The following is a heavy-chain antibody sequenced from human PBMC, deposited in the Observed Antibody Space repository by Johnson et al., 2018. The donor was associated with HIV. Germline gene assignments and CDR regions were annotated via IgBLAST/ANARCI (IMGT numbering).Heavy chain of an antibody. Sequence: VQLVESGGGLVQPGGSLRLSCAASGFTVSSNYMSWVRQAPGKGLEWVSLIYSGGSTYYADSVKGRFTISRDNSKNTLYLQMNSLRAEDTAVYYCARAHYDSSGYLLKGGAFDIWGQGTMVTVSS. CDR2: IYSGGST. J-gene: IGHJ3*02. CDR3: ARAHYDSSGYLLKGGAFDI. V-gene: IGHV3-66*01. CDR1: GFTVSSNY. D-gene: IGHD3-22*01.